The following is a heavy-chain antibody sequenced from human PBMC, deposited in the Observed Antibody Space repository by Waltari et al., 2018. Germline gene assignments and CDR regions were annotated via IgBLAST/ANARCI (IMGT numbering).Heavy chain of an antibody. CDR1: GGSISSGSYY. J-gene: IGHJ4*02. CDR3: AREDTAMVTIDY. D-gene: IGHD5-18*01. V-gene: IGHV4-61*02. CDR2: IYTSGST. Sequence: QVQLQESGPGLVKPSQTLSLTCTVSGGSISSGSYYWSWLRQPAGKGLEWIGRIYTSGSTNYNPSLKSRVTISVDTSKNQFSLKLSSVTAADTAVYYCAREDTAMVTIDYWGQGTLVTVSS.